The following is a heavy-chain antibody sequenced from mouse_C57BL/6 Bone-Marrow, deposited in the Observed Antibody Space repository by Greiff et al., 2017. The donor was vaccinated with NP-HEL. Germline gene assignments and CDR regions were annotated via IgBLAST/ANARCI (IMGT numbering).Heavy chain of an antibody. D-gene: IGHD2-4*01. CDR1: GYTFTSYW. Sequence: QVQLQQPGAELVRPGSSVKLSCKASGYTFTSYWMDWVKQRPGQGLEWIGNIYPSDSETHYNPKFKDKATLTVDISSSTAYMQLSSLTSEDSAVYYCARVYYDSLDYWGQGTTLTVSS. CDR3: ARVYYDSLDY. J-gene: IGHJ2*01. V-gene: IGHV1-61*01. CDR2: IYPSDSET.